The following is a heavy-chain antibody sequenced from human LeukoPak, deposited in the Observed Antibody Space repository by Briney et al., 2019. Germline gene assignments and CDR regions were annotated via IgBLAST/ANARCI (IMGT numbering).Heavy chain of an antibody. CDR2: IYPGDSDT. CDR3: ARTGTTLHLFFDY. V-gene: IGHV5-51*01. J-gene: IGHJ4*02. Sequence: HGESLKISCKGSGYSFTSYWIGWVRQMPGKGLEWMGIIYPGDSDTRYSPSFQGQVTISADKSISTAYLQWSSLKASDTAMYYCARTGTTLHLFFDYWGQGTPVTVSS. CDR1: GYSFTSYW. D-gene: IGHD1-7*01.